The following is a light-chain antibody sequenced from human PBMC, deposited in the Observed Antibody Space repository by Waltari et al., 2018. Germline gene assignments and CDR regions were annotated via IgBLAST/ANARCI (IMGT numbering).Light chain of an antibody. J-gene: IGKJ4*01. CDR1: QGVSTW. CDR3: QQANSFPLT. CDR2: AAS. Sequence: DIQMTQSPSTVSASVGDRIAITCRASQGVSTWLDWSHQKPGRAPRLLIYAASNLETGVPLRFSGSASGTEFLLTISSLQTDDLGTYYCQQANSFPLTFGGGTRVEIK. V-gene: IGKV1-12*01.